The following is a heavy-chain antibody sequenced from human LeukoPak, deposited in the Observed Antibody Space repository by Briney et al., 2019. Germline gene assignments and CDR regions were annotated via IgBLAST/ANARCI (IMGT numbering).Heavy chain of an antibody. CDR2: INWNGGST. CDR1: GFTFHSYW. J-gene: IGHJ4*02. Sequence: GGSLRLSCAASGFTFHSYWMHWVRQAPGKGLEWVSGINWNGGSTGYADSVKGRFTISRDNAKNSLYLQMNSLRAEDTALYYCARDALYDNSAYYSGYWGQGTLVSVSS. CDR3: ARDALYDNSAYYSGY. D-gene: IGHD3-22*01. V-gene: IGHV3-20*04.